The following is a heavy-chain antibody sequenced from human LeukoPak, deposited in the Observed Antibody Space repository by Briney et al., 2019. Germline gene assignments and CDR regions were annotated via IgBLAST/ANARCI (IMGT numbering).Heavy chain of an antibody. J-gene: IGHJ5*02. Sequence: GSSVKVSCKASGGTFSSYAISWVRQAPGQGLEWMGRIIPILGIANYAQKFQGRVTITADKSTSTAYMELRSLRSDDTAVYYCARDGGQSYDILTGYYNNDRFDPWDQGTLVTVSS. CDR1: GGTFSSYA. CDR2: IIPILGIA. V-gene: IGHV1-69*04. CDR3: ARDGGQSYDILTGYYNNDRFDP. D-gene: IGHD3-9*01.